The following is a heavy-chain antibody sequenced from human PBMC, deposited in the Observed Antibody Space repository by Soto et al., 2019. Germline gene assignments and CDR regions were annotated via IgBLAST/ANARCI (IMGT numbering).Heavy chain of an antibody. J-gene: IGHJ4*02. D-gene: IGHD6-13*01. Sequence: EVQLLESGGGLVQPGGSLRLSCAASGFTFSSYAMSWVRQAPGKGLKSVSSISGSGGNTYHADSVKGRFTISRDNSKNTLYLQMNSLRAEDTAVYYCAKDQRGYSSTARIDYWGQGTLVTVSS. V-gene: IGHV3-23*01. CDR1: GFTFSSYA. CDR3: AKDQRGYSSTARIDY. CDR2: ISGSGGNT.